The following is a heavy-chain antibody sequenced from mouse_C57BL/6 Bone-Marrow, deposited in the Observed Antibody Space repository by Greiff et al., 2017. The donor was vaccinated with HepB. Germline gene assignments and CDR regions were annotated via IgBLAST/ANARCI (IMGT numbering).Heavy chain of an antibody. Sequence: VQLQQSGAELVRPGASVKLSCTASGFNIKDDYMHWVKQRPEQGLEWIGWIDPENGDTEYASKFQGKATITADTSSNTAYLQLSSLTSEDTAVYYCTTGSTPYWGPGTTLTVSS. CDR2: IDPENGDT. CDR1: GFNIKDDY. CDR3: TTGSTPY. V-gene: IGHV14-4*01. J-gene: IGHJ2*01. D-gene: IGHD1-1*01.